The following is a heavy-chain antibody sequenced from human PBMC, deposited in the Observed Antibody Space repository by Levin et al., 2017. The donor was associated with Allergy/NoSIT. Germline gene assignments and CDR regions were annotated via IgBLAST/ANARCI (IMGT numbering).Heavy chain of an antibody. CDR2: IYYSGST. D-gene: IGHD5-18*01. CDR3: ARGRGYSYGYWY. Sequence: PSETLSLTCTVSGGSISSYYWSWIRQPPGKGLEWIGYIYYSGSTNYNPSLKSRVTISVDTSKNQFSLKLSSVTAADTAVYYCARGRGYSYGYWYWGQGTLVTVSS. J-gene: IGHJ4*02. CDR1: GGSISSYY. V-gene: IGHV4-59*01.